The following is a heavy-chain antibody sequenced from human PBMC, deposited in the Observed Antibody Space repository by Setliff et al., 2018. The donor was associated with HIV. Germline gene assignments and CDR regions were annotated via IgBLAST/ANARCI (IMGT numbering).Heavy chain of an antibody. Sequence: VSGGSISGDFWTWIRQPAGEGLEWIGRTHASGTTQCEPSLKNRCSMSIDTSKNQFSLKLSSVTAADTAVYYCARQTATGTSATFDSWGQGSLVTVSS. V-gene: IGHV4-4*07. D-gene: IGHD2-21*02. CDR3: ARQTATGTSATFDS. CDR2: THASGTT. J-gene: IGHJ4*02. CDR1: GGSISGDF.